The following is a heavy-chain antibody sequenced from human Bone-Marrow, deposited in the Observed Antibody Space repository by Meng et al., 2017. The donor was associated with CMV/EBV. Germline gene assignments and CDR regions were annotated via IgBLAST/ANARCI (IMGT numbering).Heavy chain of an antibody. CDR2: IYYSGST. D-gene: IGHD3-3*01. J-gene: IGHJ4*02. Sequence: GASISSGDYYWTWIRQPPGKGLEWIGYIYYSGSTSYNPSLKSRVTISVDTSKSQFSLNLSSVTAADTAVYYCARTYYDFWSGYHLDHWGQGTLVTVSS. V-gene: IGHV4-30-4*08. CDR3: ARTYYDFWSGYHLDH. CDR1: GASISSGDYY.